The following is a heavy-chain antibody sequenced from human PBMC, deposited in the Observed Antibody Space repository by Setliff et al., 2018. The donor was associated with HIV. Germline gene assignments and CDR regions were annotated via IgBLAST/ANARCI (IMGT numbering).Heavy chain of an antibody. V-gene: IGHV4-39*07. Sequence: SETLSLTCTVSGGSISSSSYYWGWIRQPPGKGLEWIGSIYYTGTTYYHPSLESRVTLSVDMSRNQFSLKLSSVTAADTAVYYCARGGVAASDIWGQGTMVTVSS. CDR3: ARGGVAASDI. D-gene: IGHD6-13*01. CDR1: GGSISSSSYY. J-gene: IGHJ3*02. CDR2: IYYTGTT.